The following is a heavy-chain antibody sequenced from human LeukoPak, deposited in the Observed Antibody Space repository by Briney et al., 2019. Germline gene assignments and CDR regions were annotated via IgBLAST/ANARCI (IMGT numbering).Heavy chain of an antibody. V-gene: IGHV3-30*03. J-gene: IGHJ4*02. D-gene: IGHD5/OR15-5a*01. CDR2: ISYDGSNK. Sequence: GGSLRLSCAVSGLTFSSSWMDWVRQAPGKGLEWVAVISYDGSNKYYADSVKGRFTISRDNSKNTLYLQMNSLRAEDTAVYYCARDLSTYAFDYWGQGTLVTVSS. CDR1: GLTFSSSW. CDR3: ARDLSTYAFDY.